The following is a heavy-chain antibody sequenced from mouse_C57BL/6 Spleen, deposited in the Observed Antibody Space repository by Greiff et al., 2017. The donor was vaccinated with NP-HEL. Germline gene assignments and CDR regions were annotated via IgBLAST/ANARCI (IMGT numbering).Heavy chain of an antibody. D-gene: IGHD2-2*01. Sequence: QVQLKQSGAELVKPGASVKISCKASGYAFSSYWMNWVKQRPGKGLEWIGQIYPGDGDTNYNGKFKGKATLTADKSSSTAYMQLSSLTSEDSAVYFCARGPGYPYWYFDVWGTGTTVTVSS. CDR1: GYAFSSYW. J-gene: IGHJ1*03. V-gene: IGHV1-80*01. CDR3: ARGPGYPYWYFDV. CDR2: IYPGDGDT.